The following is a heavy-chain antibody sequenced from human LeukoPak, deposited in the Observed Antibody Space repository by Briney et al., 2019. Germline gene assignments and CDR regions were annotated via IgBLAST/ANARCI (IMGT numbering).Heavy chain of an antibody. CDR3: AKDKSYDFWSGYFEFDY. CDR2: ISGSGGST. J-gene: IGHJ4*02. CDR1: GFTFSSYA. V-gene: IGHV3-23*01. Sequence: GGSLGLSCAASGFTFSSYAMSWVRQAPGKGLDWVSAISGSGGSTYYADSVKGRFTISRDNSKNTLYLQMNSLRAEDTAVYYCAKDKSYDFWSGYFEFDYWGQGTLVTVSS. D-gene: IGHD3-3*01.